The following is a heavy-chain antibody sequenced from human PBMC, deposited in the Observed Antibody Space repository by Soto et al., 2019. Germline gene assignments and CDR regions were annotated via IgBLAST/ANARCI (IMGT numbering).Heavy chain of an antibody. V-gene: IGHV5-10-1*01. Sequence: GESRKISCKASGYTFTDYWISWVRQMAGKGLEWGGRLDPKDSYTDYSPSFQGHVSISSEQSLNTANPRWGSLKTSDTAIYYCAGVRIRDSGMVHLAVWGPGTLVTLSS. CDR1: GYTFTDYW. CDR2: LDPKDSYT. D-gene: IGHD1-1*01. J-gene: IGHJ4*02. CDR3: AGVRIRDSGMVHLAV.